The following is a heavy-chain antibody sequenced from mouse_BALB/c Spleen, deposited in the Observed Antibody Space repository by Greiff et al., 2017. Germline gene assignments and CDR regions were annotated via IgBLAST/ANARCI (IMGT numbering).Heavy chain of an antibody. V-gene: IGHV1-31*01. D-gene: IGHD1-2*01. CDR2: INPYNGAT. J-gene: IGHJ2*01. CDR1: GYSFTGYY. CDR3: VLLRLNY. Sequence: EVKLMESGPELVKPGASVKISCKASGYSFTGYYMHWVKQSHVKSLEWIGRINPYNGATSYNQNFKDKASLTVDKSSSTAYMELHSLTSEDSAVYYCVLLRLNYWGQGTTLTVSS.